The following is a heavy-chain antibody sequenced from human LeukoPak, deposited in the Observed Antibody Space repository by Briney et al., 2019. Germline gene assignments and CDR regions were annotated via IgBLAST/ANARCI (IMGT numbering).Heavy chain of an antibody. CDR2: IYHSGST. Sequence: PSETLSLTCAVSGGSISSSNWWSWVRQPPGKGLEWIGEIYHSGSTNYNPSLKSRVTISVDKSKNQFSLKLSSVTAADTAVYYCARVGVVVPAAMSLGYWGQGTLVTVSS. V-gene: IGHV4-4*02. D-gene: IGHD2-2*01. J-gene: IGHJ4*02. CDR1: GGSISSSNW. CDR3: ARVGVVVPAAMSLGY.